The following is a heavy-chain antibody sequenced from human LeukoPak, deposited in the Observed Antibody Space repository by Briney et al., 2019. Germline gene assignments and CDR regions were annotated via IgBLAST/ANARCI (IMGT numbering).Heavy chain of an antibody. CDR1: GSTVSTNY. J-gene: IGHJ4*02. CDR3: AKDDAWLRFGE. D-gene: IGHD3-10*01. V-gene: IGHV3-23*01. CDR2: ISPSADIK. Sequence: GGSLRLSCAASGSTVSTNYINWVRQAPGKGLEWVSGISPSADIKYYADSVKGRFTISRDNSKNMLYLEVTSLTADDTAVYYCAKDDAWLRFGEWSQGTLVTVSS.